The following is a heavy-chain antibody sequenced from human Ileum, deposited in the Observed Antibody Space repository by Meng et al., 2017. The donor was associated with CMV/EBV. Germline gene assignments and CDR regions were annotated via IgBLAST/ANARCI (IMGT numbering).Heavy chain of an antibody. V-gene: IGHV4-39*07. CDR2: VYYSGNT. J-gene: IGHJ4*02. CDR1: SVGSISCY. Sequence: SVGSISCYWSWIRQPPGEGPEWIASVYYSGNTYYNASLKSRVSISVDMSKNQFSLKLTSVTAADTAMYYCAGDEYSSTWYKYWGQGTLVTVSS. CDR3: AGDEYSSTWYKY. D-gene: IGHD2-2*01.